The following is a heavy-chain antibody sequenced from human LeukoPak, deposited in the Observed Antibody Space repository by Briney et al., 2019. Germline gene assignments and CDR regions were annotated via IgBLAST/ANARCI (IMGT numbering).Heavy chain of an antibody. Sequence: GASVKVSCKASGYTFTSYDINWVRQATGQGLEWMGWMNPNSGNTGYAQKFQGRVTMTRNTSISTAYMELSSLRSEDTAVYYCARARPYYYDSSGYYYEGFWRGADYYYYYYMDVWGKGTTVTVSS. D-gene: IGHD3-22*01. CDR1: GYTFTSYD. CDR3: ARARPYYYDSSGYYYEGFWRGADYYYYYYMDV. CDR2: MNPNSGNT. V-gene: IGHV1-8*01. J-gene: IGHJ6*03.